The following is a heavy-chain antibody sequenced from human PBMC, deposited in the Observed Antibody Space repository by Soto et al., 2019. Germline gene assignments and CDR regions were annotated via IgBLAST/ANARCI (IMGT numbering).Heavy chain of an antibody. CDR2: IWYDGSNK. D-gene: IGHD2-21*02. Sequence: GGSLRLSCAASGFTFSSYGMHWVRQAPGKGLEWVAVIWYDGSNKYYADSVKGRFTISRDNSKNTLYLQMNSLRAEDTAVYYCARTYCGGDCYLDAFDIWGQGTMVTVSS. V-gene: IGHV3-33*03. CDR1: GFTFSSYG. J-gene: IGHJ3*02. CDR3: ARTYCGGDCYLDAFDI.